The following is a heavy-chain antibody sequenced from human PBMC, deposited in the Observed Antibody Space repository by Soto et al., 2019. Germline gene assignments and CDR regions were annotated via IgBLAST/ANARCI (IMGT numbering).Heavy chain of an antibody. CDR1: GFSFTADGVG. J-gene: IGHJ3*01. CDR2: IYWDDDT. D-gene: IGHD2-21*01. V-gene: IGHV2-5*02. Sequence: QITLKESGPTLVKPTQTLTLTCIFSGFSFTADGVGVGWIRQPPGKALEWLALIYWDDDTRYSPSLKSRLTITKDTSKNQVFLTMHHMDPVDTATYYCAHAYGGTSWPNDAFDVWGQGTVVTVSS. CDR3: AHAYGGTSWPNDAFDV.